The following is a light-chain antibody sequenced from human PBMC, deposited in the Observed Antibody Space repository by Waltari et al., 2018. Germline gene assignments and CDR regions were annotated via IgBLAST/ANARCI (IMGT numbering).Light chain of an antibody. CDR2: RAS. CDR3: QQYDSYSTT. V-gene: IGKV1-5*03. Sequence: DIQMTQSPSTLSASVGDRVTITCRASQSISVWLAWSQQKPGRAPKLLIFRASSLESGVPSRFSGSESGTEFTLTISSLQPDDFATYYCQQYDSYSTTFGGGTKVEIK. CDR1: QSISVW. J-gene: IGKJ4*01.